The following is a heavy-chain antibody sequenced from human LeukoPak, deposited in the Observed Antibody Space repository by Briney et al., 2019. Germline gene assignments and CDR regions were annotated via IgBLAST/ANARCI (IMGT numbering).Heavy chain of an antibody. V-gene: IGHV3-23*01. D-gene: IGHD3-22*01. CDR3: AKDSSSYDWGYMDV. Sequence: PGWPTRLSCAASGFTFKNYALSWVRQAPGKGLEWVSIICGSDGRTRYANAVKVRFTISRNNSKNTLYLEMNSQKAEYTAVYYCAKDSSSYDWGYMDVWGKGTTVTISS. J-gene: IGHJ6*03. CDR1: GFTFKNYA. CDR2: ICGSDGRT.